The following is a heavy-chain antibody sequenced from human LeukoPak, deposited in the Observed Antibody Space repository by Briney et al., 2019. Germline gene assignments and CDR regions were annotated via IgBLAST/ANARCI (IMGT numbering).Heavy chain of an antibody. CDR2: ISAYNDNT. CDR1: GYTFTMYG. Sequence: ASVKVSCKASGYTFTMYGITWVRQAPGQGPEWMGWISAYNDNTNYAQNLQDRVTMTTDASTSTVYMELSSLRSEDTAVYYCASRDTAMVPYYFDYWGQGTLVTVSS. J-gene: IGHJ4*02. V-gene: IGHV1-18*01. CDR3: ASRDTAMVPYYFDY. D-gene: IGHD5-18*01.